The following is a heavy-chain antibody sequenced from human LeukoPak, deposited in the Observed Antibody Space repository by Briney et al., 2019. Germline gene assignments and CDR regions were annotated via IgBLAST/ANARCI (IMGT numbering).Heavy chain of an antibody. V-gene: IGHV3-23*01. J-gene: IGHJ4*02. Sequence: GGTLRLSCAASGFTFSSYGMSWVRQAPGKGLEWVSAISGSGGSTYYADSVKGRFTISRDNSKNTLYLQMNSLRAEDTAVYYCAKPSSGVFDYWGQGTLVTVSS. D-gene: IGHD1-26*01. CDR2: ISGSGGST. CDR3: AKPSSGVFDY. CDR1: GFTFSSYG.